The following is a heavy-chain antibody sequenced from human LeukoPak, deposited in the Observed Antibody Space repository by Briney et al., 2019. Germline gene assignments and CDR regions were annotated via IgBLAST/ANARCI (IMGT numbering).Heavy chain of an antibody. CDR1: GYSISSGYY. CDR2: IYHSGST. J-gene: IGHJ4*02. D-gene: IGHD1-7*01. CDR3: AREGTTTPYYFDY. Sequence: PSETLSLTCTVSGYSISSGYYWGWIRQPPGKGLEWIGSIYHSGSTYYNPSLKSRVTISVDTSKNQFSLKLSSVTAADTAVYYCAREGTTTPYYFDYWGQGTLVTVSS. V-gene: IGHV4-38-2*02.